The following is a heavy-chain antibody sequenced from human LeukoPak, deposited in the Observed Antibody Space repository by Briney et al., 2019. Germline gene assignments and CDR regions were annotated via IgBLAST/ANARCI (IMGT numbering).Heavy chain of an antibody. D-gene: IGHD2-21*02. CDR3: ARLAYCGGDCPRAFDI. V-gene: IGHV3-69-1*02. CDR2: IYASTNI. Sequence: GGSLRLSCAASGFTFSNYGMNWVRQAPGKGLEWVSCIYASTNIYHADSVKGRFTISRDNAKNSLYLQMDSLRDEDTADYYCARLAYCGGDCPRAFDIWGQGTMVTVSS. J-gene: IGHJ3*02. CDR1: GFTFSNYG.